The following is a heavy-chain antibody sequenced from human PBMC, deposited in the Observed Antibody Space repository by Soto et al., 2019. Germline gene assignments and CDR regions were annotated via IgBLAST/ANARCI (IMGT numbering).Heavy chain of an antibody. J-gene: IGHJ6*02. CDR1: GGTFSSYA. V-gene: IGHV1-69*13. Sequence: SVKVSCRASGGTFSSYAISWARQAPGQGLEWMGGIIPIFGTANYAQKLQGRVTITADESTSTAYMELSSLRSEDTAVYYCARSCSGGSCLGLYGMDVWGQGTTVTVSS. CDR3: ARSCSGGSCLGLYGMDV. CDR2: IIPIFGTA. D-gene: IGHD2-15*01.